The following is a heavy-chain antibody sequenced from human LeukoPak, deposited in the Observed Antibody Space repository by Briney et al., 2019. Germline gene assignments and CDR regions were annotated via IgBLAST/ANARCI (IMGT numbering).Heavy chain of an antibody. CDR1: GYTFTSYA. CDR3: ARFPKTLYYSTNYYYYGMDV. Sequence: ASVKVSCKASGYTFTSYAMHWVRQAPGQGLEWMGIINPSGGSTSYAQKFQGRVTMTRDTSTSTVYMELSSLRSEGTAVYYCARFPKTLYYSTNYYYYGMDVWGQGTTVTVSS. J-gene: IGHJ6*02. V-gene: IGHV1-46*01. D-gene: IGHD4-11*01. CDR2: INPSGGST.